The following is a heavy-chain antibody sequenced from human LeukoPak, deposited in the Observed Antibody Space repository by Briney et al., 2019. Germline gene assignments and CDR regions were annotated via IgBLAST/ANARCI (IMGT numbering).Heavy chain of an antibody. D-gene: IGHD3-10*01. V-gene: IGHV3-30*04. CDR3: VREAYYYGSGSYYPESEFDY. Sequence: GGSLRLSCAASGFTFSSYAMHWVRQAPGKGLEWVAVISYDGSNKYYADSVKGRFTISRDNSKNTLYLQMNSLRAEDTAVYYCVREAYYYGSGSYYPESEFDYWGQGTLVTVSS. CDR1: GFTFSSYA. J-gene: IGHJ4*02. CDR2: ISYDGSNK.